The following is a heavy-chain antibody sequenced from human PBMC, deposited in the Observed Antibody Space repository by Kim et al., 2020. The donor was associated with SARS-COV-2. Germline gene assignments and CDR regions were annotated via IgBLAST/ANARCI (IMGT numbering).Heavy chain of an antibody. V-gene: IGHV4-34*01. Sequence: SETLSLTCAVYGGSFSGYYWSWIRQPPGKGLEWIGEINHSGSTNYNPSLKSRVTISVDTSKNQFSLKLSSVTAADTAVYYCARVDDYYDSSGYDTTPRDYWGQGTLVTVSS. D-gene: IGHD3-22*01. CDR1: GGSFSGYY. CDR3: ARVDDYYDSSGYDTTPRDY. CDR2: INHSGST. J-gene: IGHJ4*02.